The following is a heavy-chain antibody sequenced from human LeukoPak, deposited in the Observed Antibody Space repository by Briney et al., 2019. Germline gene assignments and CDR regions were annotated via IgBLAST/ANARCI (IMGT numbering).Heavy chain of an antibody. CDR3: ARDREYDVLTGDG. D-gene: IGHD3-9*01. Sequence: ASVKVSCRASGYTFTGNYIHWVRQAPGQGLEWMGRINPNSGGTAYAQRFQGRVTMTRDTSISTAFMELTRLRPDDTAMYYCARDREYDVLTGDGWGQGTLVTVSS. J-gene: IGHJ4*02. CDR1: GYTFTGNY. CDR2: INPNSGGT. V-gene: IGHV1-2*06.